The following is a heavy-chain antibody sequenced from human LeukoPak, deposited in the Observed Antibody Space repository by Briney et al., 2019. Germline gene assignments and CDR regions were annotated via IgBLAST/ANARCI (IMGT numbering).Heavy chain of an antibody. CDR3: ARDRPRRYDFWSGYPYYYYYYGMDV. V-gene: IGHV1-69*13. D-gene: IGHD3-3*01. CDR1: GGTFSSYA. Sequence: SVKVSCKASGGTFSSYAISWVRQAPGQGLEWMGGIIPIFGTANYAQKFQGRVTITADESTSTAYMELSSLRSEDTAVYYCARDRPRRYDFWSGYPYYYYYYGMDVWGQGTTVTVSS. J-gene: IGHJ6*02. CDR2: IIPIFGTA.